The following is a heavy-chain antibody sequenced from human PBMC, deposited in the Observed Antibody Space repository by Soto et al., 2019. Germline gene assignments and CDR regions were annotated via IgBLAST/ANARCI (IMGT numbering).Heavy chain of an antibody. J-gene: IGHJ3*02. D-gene: IGHD3-10*01. CDR3: ARADYNQDVWYHTYDI. CDR1: DYTFAAYW. Sequence: PGESLKISCQGFDYTFAAYWIGWVRQMPWKGLEWMGVITPPDSDVKYSPPFEGQVTISADKSINTAFLQWRSLKASDTAMYYCARADYNQDVWYHTYDIWGKGTIVTVS. CDR2: ITPPDSDV. V-gene: IGHV5-51*01.